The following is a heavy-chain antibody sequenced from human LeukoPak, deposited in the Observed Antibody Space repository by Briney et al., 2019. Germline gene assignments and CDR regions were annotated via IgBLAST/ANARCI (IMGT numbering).Heavy chain of an antibody. D-gene: IGHD3-10*01. Sequence: GGSLRLSCAASGFTFANYGMNWVRQALGKGLEWVSAISISGGSTYYADSVKGRFTISRDNSKNTLFLQMNSLRAEDTAVYYCVKETSLVRGVMGYWGQGTLVTVSS. CDR3: VKETSLVRGVMGY. CDR1: GFTFANYG. V-gene: IGHV3-23*01. J-gene: IGHJ4*02. CDR2: ISISGGST.